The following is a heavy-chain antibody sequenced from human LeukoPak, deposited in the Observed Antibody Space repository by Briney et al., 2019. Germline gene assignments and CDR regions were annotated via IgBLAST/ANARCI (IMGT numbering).Heavy chain of an antibody. CDR3: ARERGSGSQYNWFDP. V-gene: IGHV1-69*04. Sequence: GASVKVSCKASGGTFSSYAISWVRQAPGQGLEWMGRIIPILGIANCAQKFQGRVTITADKSTSTAYMELSSLRSEDTAVYYCARERGSGSQYNWFDPWGQGTLVTVSS. J-gene: IGHJ5*02. D-gene: IGHD3-10*01. CDR2: IIPILGIA. CDR1: GGTFSSYA.